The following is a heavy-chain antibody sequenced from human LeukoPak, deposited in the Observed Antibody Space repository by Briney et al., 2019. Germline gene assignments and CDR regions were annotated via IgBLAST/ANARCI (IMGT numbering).Heavy chain of an antibody. V-gene: IGHV3-9*01. Sequence: GGSLRLSCAAAGYSFDDYAMHWVRQAPGKGLEWVSSISWNSGSIGYADSVKGRFTISRDNAKNYLYLQMNSLSAEDTAVYYCAKDPKYSSSSEGFAPWGQRTLVTVSS. CDR1: GYSFDDYA. CDR3: AKDPKYSSSSEGFAP. D-gene: IGHD6-6*01. J-gene: IGHJ5*02. CDR2: ISWNSGSI.